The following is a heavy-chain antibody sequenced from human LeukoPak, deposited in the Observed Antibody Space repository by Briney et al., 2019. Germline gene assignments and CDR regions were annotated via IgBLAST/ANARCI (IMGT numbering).Heavy chain of an antibody. CDR3: AKITVAGTYYYYYYMDV. CDR1: GFTFSTYG. CDR2: IRYDGRNK. J-gene: IGHJ6*03. V-gene: IGHV3-30*02. Sequence: GGSLRLSCAASGFTFSTYGMHWVRQAPGKGLEWVAFIRYDGRNKYYADSVKGRFTISRDNSKNTLYLQMNSLRAEDTAVYYCAKITVAGTYYYYYYMDVWGKGTTVTVSS. D-gene: IGHD6-19*01.